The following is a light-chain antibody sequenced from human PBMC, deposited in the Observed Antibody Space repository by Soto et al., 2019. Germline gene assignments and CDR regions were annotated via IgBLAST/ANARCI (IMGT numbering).Light chain of an antibody. J-gene: IGKJ3*01. CDR3: QQSSNYFT. CDR2: AAS. CDR1: QGLNSN. V-gene: IGKV1D-13*01. Sequence: AIQLTQSPSSLSASVGDRVTITCRASQGLNSNLAWYQQKPGKAPKLLMYAASTLQKGVPPRVSGNGSGTDFTLTISSLQPEDFATYYCQQSSNYFTFGPGTKVDI.